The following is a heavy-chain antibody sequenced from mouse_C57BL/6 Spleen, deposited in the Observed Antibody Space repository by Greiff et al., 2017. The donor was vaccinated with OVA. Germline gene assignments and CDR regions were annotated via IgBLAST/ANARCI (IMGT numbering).Heavy chain of an antibody. Sequence: VQLQQSGPELVKPGASVKISCKASGYSFTDYNMNWVKQSNGKSLEWIGVINPNYGTTSYNQKFKGKAILTADKSSSTAYMELRSLTSEDSAVYYCTRSAIIYDGWYYFDYWGQGTTLTVSS. CDR1: GYSFTDYN. CDR2: INPNYGTT. D-gene: IGHD2-3*01. V-gene: IGHV1-39*01. J-gene: IGHJ2*01. CDR3: TRSAIIYDGWYYFDY.